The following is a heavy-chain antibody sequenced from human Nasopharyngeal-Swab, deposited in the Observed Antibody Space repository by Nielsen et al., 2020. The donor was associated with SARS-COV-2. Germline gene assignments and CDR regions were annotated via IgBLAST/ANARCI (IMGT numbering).Heavy chain of an antibody. CDR3: ASRGIWFGEFVFDY. CDR2: ISSSSSYT. J-gene: IGHJ4*02. V-gene: IGHV3-11*06. D-gene: IGHD3-10*01. CDR1: GFTFSDYY. Sequence: GGSLRLSCAASGFTFSDYYMSWIRQAPGKGLEWVSYISSSSSYTNYADSVKGRFTISRDNAKNSLYLQMNSLRAEDTAVYYCASRGIWFGEFVFDYWGQGTLVTVSS.